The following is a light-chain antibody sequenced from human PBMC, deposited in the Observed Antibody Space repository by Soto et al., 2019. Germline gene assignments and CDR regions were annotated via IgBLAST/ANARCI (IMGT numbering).Light chain of an antibody. CDR3: HQRSNWWT. V-gene: IGKV3-11*01. J-gene: IGKJ1*01. CDR2: GAS. CDR1: QSVSNN. Sequence: EIVLKQSPGTPSLSPGERATLSCRASQSVSNNQQKPGQAPRLLICGASNRATGIPARFSGSGSGTDFTLTISSLEPEDFAVYYCHQRSNWWTFGQGTKVDIK.